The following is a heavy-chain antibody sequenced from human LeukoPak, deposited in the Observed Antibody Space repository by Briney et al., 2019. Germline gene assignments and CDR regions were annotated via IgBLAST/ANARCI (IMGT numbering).Heavy chain of an antibody. V-gene: IGHV3-30-3*01. CDR3: ARETHYGGNPQVWYFDL. J-gene: IGHJ2*01. CDR1: GFTFSSYA. D-gene: IGHD4-23*01. CDR2: ISYDGSNK. Sequence: PGGSLRLSCAASGFTFSSYAMHWVRQAPGKGLEWVAVISYDGSNKYYADTVKGRFTISRDNSKNTLYLQMNSLRAEDTAVYYCARETHYGGNPQVWYFDLWGRGTLVTVSS.